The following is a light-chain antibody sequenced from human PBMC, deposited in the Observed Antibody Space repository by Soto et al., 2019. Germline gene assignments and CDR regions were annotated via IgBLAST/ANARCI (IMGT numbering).Light chain of an antibody. CDR3: NSYTSSSTVI. V-gene: IGLV2-14*01. CDR2: EVS. J-gene: IGLJ2*01. CDR1: SSDVGGYNY. Sequence: QSVLTQPASVSGSPGQSITISCTGTSSDVGGYNYVSWYQQHPGKAPKLMIYEVSNRPSGVSNRFSGSKSGNTASLTISGLQAEDEADYYCNSYTSSSTVIFGGGTKLTVL.